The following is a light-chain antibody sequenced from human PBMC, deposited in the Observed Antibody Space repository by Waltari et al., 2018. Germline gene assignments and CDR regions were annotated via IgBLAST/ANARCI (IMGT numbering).Light chain of an antibody. V-gene: IGKV4-1*01. CDR3: QQHYSNPV. Sequence: DIEMTQSPESLAVSLGERITINCKSGRSVLPISNNRNYLAWYQHKPGQPPKLLLYWASTRTSGVPERFIGSGSGTDFTLTITSLQAEDVAVYYCQQHYSNPVFGQGTRLELK. CDR2: WAS. J-gene: IGKJ5*01. CDR1: RSVLPISNNRNY.